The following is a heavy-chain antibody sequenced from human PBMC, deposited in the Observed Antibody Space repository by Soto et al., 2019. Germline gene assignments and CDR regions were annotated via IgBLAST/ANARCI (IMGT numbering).Heavy chain of an antibody. V-gene: IGHV4-59*01. CDR2: IYYSGAT. D-gene: IGHD3-16*01. CDR1: GDSMSSSY. Sequence: KPSETLSLTCTVSGDSMSSSYWSWIRQSPGKGLEWIGYIYYSGATSYNPSLKSRVTISVDTSKNQFFLKLTSVTAADTAVYYCARAMGDWGTYYYYYGMDVWGQGTTVTVSS. CDR3: ARAMGDWGTYYYYYGMDV. J-gene: IGHJ6*02.